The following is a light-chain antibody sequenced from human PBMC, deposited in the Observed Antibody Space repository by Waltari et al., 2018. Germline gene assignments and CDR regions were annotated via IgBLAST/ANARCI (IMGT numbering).Light chain of an antibody. CDR1: QRVSSSF. CDR2: GSS. J-gene: IGKJ2*03. CDR3: HQYDYSPSYS. Sequence: EIVLTQSPDTLSLSPGDRATLSCRASQRVSSSFLAWYQQRPGQAPRLLIYGSSRRATGIPDRFSGGGSGTDFTLTISRLEPEDFAVYYCHQYDYSPSYSCGQGTKLEIK. V-gene: IGKV3-20*01.